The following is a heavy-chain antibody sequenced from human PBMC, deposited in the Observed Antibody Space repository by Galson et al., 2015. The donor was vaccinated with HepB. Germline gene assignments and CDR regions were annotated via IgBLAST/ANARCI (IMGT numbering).Heavy chain of an antibody. Sequence: SCKASGFTFSSYGMHWVRQAPGKGLEWVAVISYDGSNKYYADSVKGRFTISRDNSKNTLYLQMNSLRAEDTAVYYCAKGSIFGVVTKGLDYWGQGTLVTVSS. V-gene: IGHV3-30*18. J-gene: IGHJ4*02. CDR3: AKGSIFGVVTKGLDY. CDR2: ISYDGSNK. CDR1: GFTFSSYG. D-gene: IGHD3-3*01.